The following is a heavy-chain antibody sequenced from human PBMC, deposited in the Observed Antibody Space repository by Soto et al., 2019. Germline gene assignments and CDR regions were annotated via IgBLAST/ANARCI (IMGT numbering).Heavy chain of an antibody. D-gene: IGHD7-27*01. CDR2: IYNGGST. J-gene: IGHJ4*02. CDR1: GGSISTVNYW. CDR3: ASGSSGDKVDS. Sequence: QVQLQESGPGLVKPSQTLSLTCTVSGGSISTVNYWWSWIRQSPDMGLEWIGHIYNGGSTYHNPSLESRVPMSVDTSKNQLSLTLSSVSAADTDVYYCASGSSGDKVDSWGQGTLVTVSS. V-gene: IGHV4-30-4*01.